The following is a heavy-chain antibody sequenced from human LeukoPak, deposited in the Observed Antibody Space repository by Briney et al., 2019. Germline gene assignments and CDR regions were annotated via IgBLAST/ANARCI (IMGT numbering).Heavy chain of an antibody. CDR2: IIPILGIA. D-gene: IGHD5-12*01. J-gene: IGHJ4*02. CDR1: GGTFSSYA. V-gene: IGHV1-69*04. Sequence: ASVKVSCKASGGTFSSYAISWVRQAPGQGLEWMGRIIPILGIANYAQKFQGRVTITADKSTSTAYMELSSLRSEDTAVYYCAREEGGYSGYEDFNFDYWGQGTLVTVSS. CDR3: AREEGGYSGYEDFNFDY.